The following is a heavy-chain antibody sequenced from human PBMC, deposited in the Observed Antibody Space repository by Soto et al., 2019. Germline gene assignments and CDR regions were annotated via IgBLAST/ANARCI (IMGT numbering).Heavy chain of an antibody. V-gene: IGHV1-69*06. CDR1: GGTFSSYA. D-gene: IGHD2-15*01. CDR3: AVGEVVAATPAVREFQH. J-gene: IGHJ1*01. Sequence: ASVKVSCKASGGTFSSYAISWVRQAPGQGLEWMGGIIPIFGTANYAQKFQGRVTITADKSTSTAYMELSSLRSEDTAVYYCAVGEVVAATPAVREFQHWGQGTLVTVSS. CDR2: IIPIFGTA.